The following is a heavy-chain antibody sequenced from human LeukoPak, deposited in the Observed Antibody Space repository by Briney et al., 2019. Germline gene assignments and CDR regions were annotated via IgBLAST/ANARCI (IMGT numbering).Heavy chain of an antibody. CDR1: GFSFTDYP. V-gene: IGHV3-48*02. CDR2: IRTTAEGAKYA. J-gene: IGHJ4*02. D-gene: IGHD3-9*01. Sequence: GGSLRLSCATSGFSFTDYPMNWVRQAPGKGLEWISNIRTTAEGAKYAYYADSVKGRVTISRDDGKNTLYLHMNSLRDDDTAVYYCATDQRYAFDYWGQGILITVSS. CDR3: ATDQRYAFDY.